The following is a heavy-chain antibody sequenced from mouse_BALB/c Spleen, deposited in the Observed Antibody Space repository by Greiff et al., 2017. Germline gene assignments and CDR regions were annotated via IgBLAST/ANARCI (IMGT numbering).Heavy chain of an antibody. CDR1: GFSLTSYG. D-gene: IGHD2-14*01. V-gene: IGHV2-9*02. CDR3: ARDRGIGYDKDAMDY. Sequence: VKLMESGPGLVAPSQSLSITCTVSGFSLTSYGVHWVRQPPGKGLEWLGVIWAGGSTNYNSALMSRLSISKDNFKSQVFLKMNSLQTDDTAMYYCARDRGIGYDKDAMDYWGQGTSVTGSS. J-gene: IGHJ4*01. CDR2: IWAGGST.